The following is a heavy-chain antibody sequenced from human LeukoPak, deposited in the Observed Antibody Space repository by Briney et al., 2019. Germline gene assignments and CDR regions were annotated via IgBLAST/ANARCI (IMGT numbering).Heavy chain of an antibody. D-gene: IGHD2-8*01. CDR3: ARGSGWYCTNGVCYTGDFDY. V-gene: IGHV3-74*01. CDR2: IINDGSGT. CDR1: GFTFSNYW. J-gene: IGHJ4*02. Sequence: PGGSLRLSCAASGFTFSNYWMHWVRQAPGKGLVWVSRIINDGSGTRSADSVKGRFTISRDNAKNTLYLQVNSLRAEDTAVYYCARGSGWYCTNGVCYTGDFDYWGQGTLVTVSS.